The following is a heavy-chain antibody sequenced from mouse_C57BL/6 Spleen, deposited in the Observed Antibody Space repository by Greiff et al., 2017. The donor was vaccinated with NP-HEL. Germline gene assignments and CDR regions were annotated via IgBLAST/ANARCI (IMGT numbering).Heavy chain of an antibody. Sequence: EVKLQESGGGLVQPGGSMKLSCVASGFTFSNYWMNWVRQSPEKGLEWVAQIRLKSDNYATHYAESVKGRFTISRDDSKSSVYLQMNNLRAADTGIYYCTGGGYPAFAYWGQGTLVPVSA. V-gene: IGHV6-3*01. D-gene: IGHD2-14*01. J-gene: IGHJ3*01. CDR1: GFTFSNYW. CDR2: IRLKSDNYAT. CDR3: TGGGYPAFAY.